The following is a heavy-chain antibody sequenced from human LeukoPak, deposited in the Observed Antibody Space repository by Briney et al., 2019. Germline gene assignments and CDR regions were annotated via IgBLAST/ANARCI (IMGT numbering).Heavy chain of an antibody. V-gene: IGHV4-59*01. Sequence: SETLFLTCAVSVGYISSYYWTWIRQSPGKGLEWIGNVFYSGSTNYNPSLKSRVTTSIDTSKNHFSLKLTSVTAADTAVYFCASGTVSGVIAPHSFHYWGRGTLVTVSS. CDR2: VFYSGST. D-gene: IGHD3-16*02. CDR3: ASGTVSGVIAPHSFHY. CDR1: VGYISSYY. J-gene: IGHJ4*01.